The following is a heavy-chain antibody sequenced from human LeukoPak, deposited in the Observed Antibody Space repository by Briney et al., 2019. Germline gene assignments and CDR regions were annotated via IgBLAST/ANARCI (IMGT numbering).Heavy chain of an antibody. D-gene: IGHD6-6*01. CDR3: ARWATSFDL. V-gene: IGHV3-7*01. Sequence: PGGSLRLSCAASGFTFGNYWMSWVRQAPGKGLEWVDNIKQDGSDKYYVDSVTGRFTISRDNAKNSLYLQMNSLRAEDTAVYYCARWATSFDLWGQGTLVTVSS. CDR2: IKQDGSDK. CDR1: GFTFGNYW. J-gene: IGHJ4*02.